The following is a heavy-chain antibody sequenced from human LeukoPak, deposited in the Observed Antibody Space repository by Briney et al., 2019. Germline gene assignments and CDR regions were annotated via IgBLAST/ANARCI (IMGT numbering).Heavy chain of an antibody. V-gene: IGHV3-23*01. CDR3: AKDFWSGYYPNY. J-gene: IGHJ4*02. CDR2: SGSGGST. Sequence: QPGGSLRLSCAASGFTFSSYAMSWVRQAPGKGLEWVSGSGSGGSTYYADSVKGRFTISRDNSKNTLYLQMNSLRAEDTAVYYCAKDFWSGYYPNYWGQGTLVTVSS. CDR1: GFTFSSYA. D-gene: IGHD3-3*01.